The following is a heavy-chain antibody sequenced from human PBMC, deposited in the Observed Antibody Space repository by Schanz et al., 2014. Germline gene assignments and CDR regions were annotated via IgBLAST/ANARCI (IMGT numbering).Heavy chain of an antibody. V-gene: IGHV1-69*02. Sequence: QVQLVQSGAEVKKPGSSMKVSCKASGGTFNSYTINWVRQAPGQGLEWMGRIIPILGIANYAQKFQGRVTITADKSTFPAYMDVSSLRSEDTAVYYCASSGAGYSSSWDFDYWGQGTLVTVSS. CDR1: GGTFNSYT. J-gene: IGHJ4*02. D-gene: IGHD6-13*01. CDR2: IIPILGIA. CDR3: ASSGAGYSSSWDFDY.